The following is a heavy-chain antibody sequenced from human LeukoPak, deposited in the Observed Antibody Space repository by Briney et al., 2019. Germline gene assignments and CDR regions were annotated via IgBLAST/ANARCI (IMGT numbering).Heavy chain of an antibody. J-gene: IGHJ4*02. CDR2: IYTSGST. CDR3: AGTYYYDSSGYYIRSPVDDY. Sequence: SETLSLTCTVSGDSISAYYWSWIRQPAGKGLEWIGRIYTSGSTNYNPSLKSRVTISVDTSKNQFSLKLSSVTAADTAVYYCAGTYYYDSSGYYIRSPVDDYWGQGTLVTVSS. V-gene: IGHV4-4*07. CDR1: GDSISAYY. D-gene: IGHD3-22*01.